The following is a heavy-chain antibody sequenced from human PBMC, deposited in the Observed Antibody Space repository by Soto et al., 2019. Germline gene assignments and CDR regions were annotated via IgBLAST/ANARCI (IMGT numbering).Heavy chain of an antibody. CDR3: ARSAARTVSYYYYYGMDV. D-gene: IGHD6-6*01. J-gene: IGHJ6*02. CDR1: GGSISSGDYY. CDR2: IYYSGST. Sequence: PSETLSLTCTVSGGSISSGDYYWSWIRQPPGKGLEWIGYIYYSGSTYYNPSLKSRVTISVDTSKNQFSLKLSSVTAADTAVYYCARSAARTVSYYYYYGMDVWGQGTTVTVSS. V-gene: IGHV4-30-4*01.